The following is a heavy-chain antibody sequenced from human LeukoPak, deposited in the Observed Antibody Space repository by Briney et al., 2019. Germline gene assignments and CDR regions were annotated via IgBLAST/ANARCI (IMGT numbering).Heavy chain of an antibody. J-gene: IGHJ4*02. CDR1: GGSINNGGYY. V-gene: IGHV4-31*03. D-gene: IGHD5-24*01. Sequence: IPSQTLSLTCTVSGGSINNGGYYWSWIRQHPGKGLEWIGYIYYSGSSYYNPSLRRRVTISVDTSKNHFSLKLSSVTAADTAVYYCARNRDGYNSFDYWGQETLVTVSS. CDR2: IYYSGSS. CDR3: ARNRDGYNSFDY.